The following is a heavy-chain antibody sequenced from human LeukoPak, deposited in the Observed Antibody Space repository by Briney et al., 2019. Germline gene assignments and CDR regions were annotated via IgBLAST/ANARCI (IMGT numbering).Heavy chain of an antibody. D-gene: IGHD1-1*01. V-gene: IGHV3-23*01. CDR3: KQLARDY. Sequence: PGGSLRLSCAASGFTFSSYAMSWVRQAPGKGLEWVSYISDSGGSTCYADSVKGRFTISRDNSKNTLYLQMNSLRAEDTAVCYCKQLARDYWGQGALVTVSS. CDR1: GFTFSSYA. CDR2: ISDSGGST. J-gene: IGHJ4*02.